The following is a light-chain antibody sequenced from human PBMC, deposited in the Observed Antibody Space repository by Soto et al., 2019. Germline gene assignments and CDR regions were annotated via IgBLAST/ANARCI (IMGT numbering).Light chain of an antibody. CDR2: DDD. J-gene: IGLJ2*01. Sequence: QSVLSQPPSASGTPGQRVTISCSGGSANFGEKTVSWYQQFPGTAPTLLIYDDDQRPSGVPDRFSGSKSGTSVSLAVSGLRSDDEATYYCAAWDDSLDDPIIFGGGTKVTVL. V-gene: IGLV1-44*01. CDR1: SANFGEKT. CDR3: AAWDDSLDDPII.